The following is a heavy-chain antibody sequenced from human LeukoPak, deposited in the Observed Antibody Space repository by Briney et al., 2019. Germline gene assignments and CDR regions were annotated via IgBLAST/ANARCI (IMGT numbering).Heavy chain of an antibody. CDR1: GYTFTSYG. CDR3: ARYYYDSSGYLAYNWFDP. Sequence: ASVKVSCKASGYTFTSYGISWVRQAPGQGLEWMGWINPNSGGTNYAQKFQGRVTMTRDTSISTAYMELSRLRSDDTAVYYCARYYYDSSGYLAYNWFDPWGQGTLVTVSS. J-gene: IGHJ5*02. CDR2: INPNSGGT. V-gene: IGHV1-2*02. D-gene: IGHD3-22*01.